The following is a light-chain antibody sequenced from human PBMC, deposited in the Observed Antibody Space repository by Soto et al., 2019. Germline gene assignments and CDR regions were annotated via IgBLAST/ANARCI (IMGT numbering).Light chain of an antibody. Sequence: QSALSQPASVSWSPGQSIAISCTVTSSDVGGYNYVSWYQQHPGKAPKLMIYEVSNRPSGVSNRFSGSKSGNTASLTISGLQAEDEADYYCSSYTSSSTYVFGTGTKAPS. CDR2: EVS. CDR3: SSYTSSSTYV. CDR1: SSDVGGYNY. J-gene: IGLJ1*01. V-gene: IGLV2-14*01.